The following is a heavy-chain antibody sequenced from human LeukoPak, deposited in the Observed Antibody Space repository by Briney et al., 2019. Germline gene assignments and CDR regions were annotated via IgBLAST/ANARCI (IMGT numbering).Heavy chain of an antibody. CDR2: ISGSGGST. J-gene: IGHJ4*02. D-gene: IGHD3-3*01. CDR3: AKDPYYDFWSGSDY. Sequence: PGGSLRLSCAASGFTFSDYYMSWIRQAPGKGLEWVSAISGSGGSTYYADSVKGRFTISRDNSKNTLYLQMNSLRAEDTAVYYCAKDPYYDFWSGSDYWGQGTLVTVSS. V-gene: IGHV3-23*01. CDR1: GFTFSDYY.